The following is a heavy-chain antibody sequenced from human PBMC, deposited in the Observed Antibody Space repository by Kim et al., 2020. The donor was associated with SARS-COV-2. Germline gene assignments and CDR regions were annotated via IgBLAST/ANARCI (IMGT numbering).Heavy chain of an antibody. V-gene: IGHV3-30*18. CDR3: AKEYYYGSGSFFSKDMD. J-gene: IGHJ6*01. CDR1: GFTFSSYG. D-gene: IGHD3-10*01. CDR2: ISYDGSNK. Sequence: GGSLRLSCAASGFTFSSYGMHWVRQAPGKGLEWVAVISYDGSNKYYADSVKGRFTISRDNSKNTLYLQMNSLRAEDTAVYYCAKEYYYGSGSFFSKDMD.